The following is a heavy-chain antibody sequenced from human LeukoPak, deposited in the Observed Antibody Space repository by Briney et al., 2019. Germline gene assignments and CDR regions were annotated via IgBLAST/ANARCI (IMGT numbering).Heavy chain of an antibody. V-gene: IGHV3-30*19. D-gene: IGHD2-15*01. CDR3: ARGGWEGIVVVVAERENYFDY. CDR2: ISHDGDHK. J-gene: IGHJ4*02. Sequence: PGGSLRLSCAASGFTFSSYGMHWVRQAPGTGLEWVAVISHDGDHKYHADSVKGRFTISRDNSKNTLYLQMNSLRVEDTAVYYCARGGWEGIVVVVAERENYFDYWGQGTLVTVSS. CDR1: GFTFSSYG.